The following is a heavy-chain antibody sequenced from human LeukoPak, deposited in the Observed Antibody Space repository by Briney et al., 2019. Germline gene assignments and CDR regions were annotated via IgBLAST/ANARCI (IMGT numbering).Heavy chain of an antibody. J-gene: IGHJ4*02. Sequence: GGSLRLSCAASGFTFSSYAMHWVRQAPGKGLEWVAVISYDGSNKYYADSVKGRFTISRDNSKNTLYLQMNSMRAEDTAVYYCAQSSGLYDTNTPVDYWGQGTLVTVSS. CDR2: ISYDGSNK. CDR1: GFTFSSYA. V-gene: IGHV3-30*04. D-gene: IGHD3-22*01. CDR3: AQSSGLYDTNTPVDY.